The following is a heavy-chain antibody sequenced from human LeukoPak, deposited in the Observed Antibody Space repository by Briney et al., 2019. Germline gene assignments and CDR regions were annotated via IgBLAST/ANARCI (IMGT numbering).Heavy chain of an antibody. J-gene: IGHJ1*01. CDR1: GGSFSGYY. Sequence: SETLSLTCAVYGGSFSGYYWSWIRQPPGKGLEWIGEINHSGSTNYNPSLKSRVTMSVDTSKNQFSLKLSSVTAADTAVYYCARNDYGDYGGPAEYFQHWGQGTLVTVSS. CDR2: INHSGST. CDR3: ARNDYGDYGGPAEYFQH. D-gene: IGHD4-17*01. V-gene: IGHV4-34*01.